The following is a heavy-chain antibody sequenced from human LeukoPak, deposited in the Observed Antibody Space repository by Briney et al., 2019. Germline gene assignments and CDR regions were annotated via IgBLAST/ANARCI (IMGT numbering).Heavy chain of an antibody. Sequence: SVKVSCKASGGTFSSYTISWVRQAPGQGLEWMGRIIPILGIANYAQKFQGRGTITADKSQSTAYMELSSLRSEDTAVYYCARSSPGRPWYSSSWWFDYWGQGTLVTVSS. CDR3: ARSSPGRPWYSSSWWFDY. D-gene: IGHD6-13*01. V-gene: IGHV1-69*02. CDR1: GGTFSSYT. J-gene: IGHJ4*02. CDR2: IIPILGIA.